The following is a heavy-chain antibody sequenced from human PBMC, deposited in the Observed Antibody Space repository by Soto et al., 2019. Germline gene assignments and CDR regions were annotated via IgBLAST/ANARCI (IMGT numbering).Heavy chain of an antibody. V-gene: IGHV3-9*01. CDR1: GFTFDDYA. CDR3: AKGTTVTTQFDY. J-gene: IGHJ4*02. CDR2: ISWNSGSI. Sequence: EVQLVESGGGLVQPGRSLRLSCAASGFTFDDYAMHWVRQAPGKGLEWVSGISWNSGSIGYADSVKGRFTISRDNAKNSLYLQMNSLRAEDTALYYCAKGTTVTTQFDYWGQGTLVTVSS. D-gene: IGHD4-17*01.